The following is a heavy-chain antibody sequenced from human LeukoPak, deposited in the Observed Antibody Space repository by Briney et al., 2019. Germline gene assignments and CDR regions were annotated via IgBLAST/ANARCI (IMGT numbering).Heavy chain of an antibody. Sequence: PGGSVRLSCAASGFTFSSYGMHWFRQAPGKGLEWVAVIYYDGSNKYYAHSVKGRFTISRDNSKNTLYLQMNSLRAEDAAVYDCARDSGGSGFDSWGQGTLVTVSS. J-gene: IGHJ4*02. D-gene: IGHD6-25*01. CDR2: IYYDGSNK. V-gene: IGHV3-33*01. CDR1: GFTFSSYG. CDR3: ARDSGGSGFDS.